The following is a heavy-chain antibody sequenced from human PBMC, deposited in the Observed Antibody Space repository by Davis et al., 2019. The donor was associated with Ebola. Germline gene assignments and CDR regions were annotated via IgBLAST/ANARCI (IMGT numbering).Heavy chain of an antibody. J-gene: IGHJ6*02. D-gene: IGHD3-10*01. CDR2: ISGSGGST. CDR1: GFTFSSYA. CDR3: ARESGTMVFFGMDV. Sequence: GESLKISCAASGFTFSSYAMSWVRQAPGKGLEWVSAISGSGGSTYYADSVKGRFTISRDNSKNTLYLQMNSLRAEDTAVYYCARESGTMVFFGMDVWGQGTTVTVSS. V-gene: IGHV3-23*01.